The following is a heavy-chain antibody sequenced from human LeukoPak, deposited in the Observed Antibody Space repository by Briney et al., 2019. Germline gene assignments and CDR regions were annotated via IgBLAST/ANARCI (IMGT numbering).Heavy chain of an antibody. V-gene: IGHV3-23*01. CDR3: AKARELGQWLVPEYFQH. CDR1: GFTFSSYA. D-gene: IGHD6-19*01. CDR2: ISGSSGST. Sequence: GGSLRLSCAASGFTFSSYAMSWVLQAPGKGQEWVSAISGSSGSTYYADSVKGRFTISRDNSKNTLYLQMNSLRAEDTAVYYCAKARELGQWLVPEYFQHWGQGTLVTVSS. J-gene: IGHJ1*01.